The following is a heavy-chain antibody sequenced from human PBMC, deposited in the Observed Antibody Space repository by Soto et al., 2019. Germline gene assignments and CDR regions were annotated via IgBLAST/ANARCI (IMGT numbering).Heavy chain of an antibody. D-gene: IGHD3-10*01. Sequence: GASVKVSCKASGYTFTGYYMHWVRQAPGQGLEWMGWINPNSGGTNYAQKFQGWVTMTRDTSISTAYMELSRLRSDDTAVYYCARVGSSMADNTTDYYYYYGMDVWGQGTTVTVSS. J-gene: IGHJ6*02. CDR1: GYTFTGYY. CDR3: ARVGSSMADNTTDYYYYYGMDV. CDR2: INPNSGGT. V-gene: IGHV1-2*04.